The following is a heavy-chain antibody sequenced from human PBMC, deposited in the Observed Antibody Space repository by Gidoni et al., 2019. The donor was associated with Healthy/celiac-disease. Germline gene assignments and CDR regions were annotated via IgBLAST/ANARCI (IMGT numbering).Heavy chain of an antibody. J-gene: IGHJ4*02. Sequence: EVQLLESGGGLVQPGGSLRLSCASSGFTFSSYAMRWVRQAPGKGLEWVSAISGSGGSTYYADYVKGRFTISRDNSKNTLYLQMNSLRAEDTAVYYCAKVYDSSGYYYALFDYWGQGTLVTVSS. V-gene: IGHV3-23*01. CDR3: AKVYDSSGYYYALFDY. CDR1: GFTFSSYA. CDR2: ISGSGGST. D-gene: IGHD3-22*01.